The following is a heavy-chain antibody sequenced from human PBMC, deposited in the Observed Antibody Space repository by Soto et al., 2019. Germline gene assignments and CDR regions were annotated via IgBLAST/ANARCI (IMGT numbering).Heavy chain of an antibody. CDR1: GGSISSSSYY. D-gene: IGHD5-12*01. CDR3: ERHRTDIVAPYYFDY. V-gene: IGHV4-39*01. CDR2: IYYSGST. J-gene: IGHJ4*02. Sequence: QLQLQESGPGLVKPSETLSLTCTVSGGSISSSSYYWGWIRQPPGKGLEWIGSIYYSGSTYYNPSLKSRVTISVETSKYQFSLKLSSVTAADTAVYYCERHRTDIVAPYYFDYWGQGTLVTVSS.